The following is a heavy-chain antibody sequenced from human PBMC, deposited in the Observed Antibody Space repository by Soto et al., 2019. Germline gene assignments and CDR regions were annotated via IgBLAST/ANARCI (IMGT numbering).Heavy chain of an antibody. CDR1: GYTFTSYA. V-gene: IGHV1-3*01. CDR2: INAGNGNT. CDR3: ARDPKPSEMQLVPGYYYYDMDV. D-gene: IGHD6-6*01. J-gene: IGHJ6*02. Sequence: QVQLVQSGAEVKKPGASVKVSCKASGYTFTSYAMHWVRQAPGQRLEWMGWINAGNGNTKYSQKFQGRVTITRDTSASTAYMELSSLRSEDTAVYFCARDPKPSEMQLVPGYYYYDMDVWGQGTTVTVSS.